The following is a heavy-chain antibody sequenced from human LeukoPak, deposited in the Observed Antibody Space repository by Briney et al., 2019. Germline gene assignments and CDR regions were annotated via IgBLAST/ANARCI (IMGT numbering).Heavy chain of an antibody. CDR2: IYDSGST. D-gene: IGHD6-19*01. CDR3: ARSVGQWLVRGLDY. CDR1: GGSISSYY. Sequence: SETLSLTCTVSGGSISSYYWSWIRQPPGKGLEWIGYIYDSGSTNYNPSLKSRVTISVDTSKNQFSLKLSSVTAADTAVYYCARSVGQWLVRGLDYWGQGTLVTVSS. J-gene: IGHJ4*02. V-gene: IGHV4-59*01.